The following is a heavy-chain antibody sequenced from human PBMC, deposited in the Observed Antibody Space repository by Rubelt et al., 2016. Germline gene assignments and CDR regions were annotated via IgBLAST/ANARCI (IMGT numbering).Heavy chain of an antibody. CDR3: ARGLARAAAAPRRLWFDP. Sequence: QVQLQQWGAGLLKPSATLSLTCAVYGGSFSGYYWSWIRQPPGKGLEWIGEINHSGSTNYNPSLKSRVTISVGTSKNQLSLKLSSGTAADTAVYYGARGLARAAAAPRRLWFDPWGQGTLVTVSS. D-gene: IGHD6-13*01. CDR1: GGSFSGYY. CDR2: INHSGST. V-gene: IGHV4-34*01. J-gene: IGHJ5*02.